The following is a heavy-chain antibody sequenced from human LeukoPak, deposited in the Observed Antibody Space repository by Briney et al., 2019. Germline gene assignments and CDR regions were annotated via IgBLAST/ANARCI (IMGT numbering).Heavy chain of an antibody. D-gene: IGHD6-13*01. CDR2: IYYSGST. CDR3: ARDLAAAGTIDP. V-gene: IGHV4-59*01. Sequence: SETLSLTCTVSGGSISSYYWSWIRQPPGKGLEWIGYIYYSGSTNYNPSLKSRVTISVDTSKNQFSLKLSSVTAADTAVYYCARDLAAAGTIDPWGQGTLVTVSS. J-gene: IGHJ5*02. CDR1: GGSISSYY.